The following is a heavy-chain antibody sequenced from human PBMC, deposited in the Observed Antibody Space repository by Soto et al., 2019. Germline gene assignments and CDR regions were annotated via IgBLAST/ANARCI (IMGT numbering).Heavy chain of an antibody. CDR3: AREVRGIAARPTSPWFDP. CDR1: GYTFTSYY. J-gene: IGHJ5*02. D-gene: IGHD6-6*01. Sequence: QVQLVQSGAEVKKPGASVKVSCKASGYTFTSYYMHWVRQAPGQGLEWMGIINPSGGSTSYAQKFQGRVTMTSDTSTSTVYMELSSLRSEDTAVYYCAREVRGIAARPTSPWFDPWGQGTLVTFSS. V-gene: IGHV1-46*01. CDR2: INPSGGST.